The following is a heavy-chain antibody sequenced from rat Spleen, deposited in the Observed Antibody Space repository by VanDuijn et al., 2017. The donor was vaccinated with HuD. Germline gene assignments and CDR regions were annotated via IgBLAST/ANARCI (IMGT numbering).Heavy chain of an antibody. CDR3: AREGIRGTGTYLDL. V-gene: IGHV4-2*01. CDR2: INEDGAIK. Sequence: EVKLVESGGGLVQPGRSLKLSCAASGFNFNDYWMGWVRQAPGKGLQWIGEINEDGAIKSYTPSLKEKFTISRDKVQNTLDLQMNKLGSEDTAIYYCAREGIRGTGTYLDLWGQGVMVTVSS. CDR1: GFNFNDYW. D-gene: IGHD4-3*01. J-gene: IGHJ2*01.